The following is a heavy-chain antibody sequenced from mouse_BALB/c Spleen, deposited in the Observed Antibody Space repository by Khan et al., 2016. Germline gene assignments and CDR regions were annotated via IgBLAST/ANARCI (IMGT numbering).Heavy chain of an antibody. Sequence: QVQLKESGAELARPGASVRLSCKASGYTSANYWMQWVKQRPGQGLEWIGSIYPGDGDTRYSQKFKDQATLTADKSSSSAYMHLSSVASEDSAVYYCADAPFVYWGQGTLVTVSA. CDR1: GYTSANYW. J-gene: IGHJ3*01. CDR3: ADAPFVY. CDR2: IYPGDGDT. V-gene: IGHV1-87*01.